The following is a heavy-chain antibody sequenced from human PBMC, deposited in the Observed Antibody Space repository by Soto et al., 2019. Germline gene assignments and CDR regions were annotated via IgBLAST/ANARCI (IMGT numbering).Heavy chain of an antibody. D-gene: IGHD6-13*01. CDR1: GGSMSSSNW. J-gene: IGHJ4*02. Sequence: PSETLSLTCTVSGGSMSSSNWWNWVRQPPGKGLEWIGETHHSGRTNYNPSLKSRVTISVDKSKNRFSLKLSSVTAADTAVYYCARHVSHSSSWYLGFWGQGTLVTVSS. CDR2: THHSGRT. V-gene: IGHV4-4*02. CDR3: ARHVSHSSSWYLGF.